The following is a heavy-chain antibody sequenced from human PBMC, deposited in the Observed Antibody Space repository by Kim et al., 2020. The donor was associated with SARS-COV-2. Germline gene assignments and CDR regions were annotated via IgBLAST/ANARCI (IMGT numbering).Heavy chain of an antibody. V-gene: IGHV1-2*06. D-gene: IGHD3-22*01. Sequence: ASVKVSCKASGYTLSGYYMHWVRQAPGQGLEWMGRINPNSGGTNYAQKFQGRVTMTRDTSLSTAYMELSRLRSDDTAVYYCARGSDSNYGMDVWGQGTTVTASS. CDR1: GYTLSGYY. CDR2: INPNSGGT. J-gene: IGHJ6*02. CDR3: ARGSDSNYGMDV.